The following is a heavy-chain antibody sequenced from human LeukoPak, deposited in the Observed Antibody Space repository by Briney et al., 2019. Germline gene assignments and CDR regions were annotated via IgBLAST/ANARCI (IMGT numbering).Heavy chain of an antibody. J-gene: IGHJ4*02. Sequence: GGSLRLSCAASGFTFSSYAMSWVRQAPGKGLEWVSAISGSGGSTYYADSVKGRFTISRDNSKNTLYLQMNSLRAEDTAVYYCAEDQRYFDWTDYWGQGTLVTVSS. CDR3: AEDQRYFDWTDY. V-gene: IGHV3-23*01. CDR1: GFTFSSYA. CDR2: ISGSGGST. D-gene: IGHD3-9*01.